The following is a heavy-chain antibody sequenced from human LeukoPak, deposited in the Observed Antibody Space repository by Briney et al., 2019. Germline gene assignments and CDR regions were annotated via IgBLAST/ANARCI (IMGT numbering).Heavy chain of an antibody. CDR1: GGTFSSYA. CDR3: ARASSSSSRHYFDY. CDR2: IIPIFGTA. V-gene: IGHV1-69*05. D-gene: IGHD6-6*01. J-gene: IGHJ4*02. Sequence: ASVKVSCTASGGTFSSYAISWVRQAPGQGLEWMGGIIPIFGTANYAQTFQGRVTITTDESTSTAYMELSSLRSEDTAVYYCARASSSSSRHYFDYWGQGTLVTVSS.